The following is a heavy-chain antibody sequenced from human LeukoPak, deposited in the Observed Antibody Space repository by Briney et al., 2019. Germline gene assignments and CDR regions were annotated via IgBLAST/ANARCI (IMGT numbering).Heavy chain of an antibody. J-gene: IGHJ5*02. CDR3: ARVLTGIVVVPADYWFDP. D-gene: IGHD2-2*01. CDR2: IYYSGST. V-gene: IGHV4-31*03. CDR1: GGSISSGGYY. Sequence: SETLSLTCTVSGGSISSGGYYWSWIRQHPGKGRERIGYIYYSGSTYYNPSLKSRVTISVDTSKNQFSLKLSSVTAADTAVYYCARVLTGIVVVPADYWFDPWGQGTLVTVSS.